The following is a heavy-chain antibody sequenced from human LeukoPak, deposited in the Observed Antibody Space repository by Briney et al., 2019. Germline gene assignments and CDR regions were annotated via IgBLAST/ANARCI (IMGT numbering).Heavy chain of an antibody. J-gene: IGHJ6*02. Sequence: SVKVSCKASGGTFSSYAISWVRQAPGQGLEWMGRIIPILGIANYAQKFQGRVTMTRDTSTSTVYMELSSLRSEDTAVYYCGVTPSARGMDVWGQGTTVTVSS. V-gene: IGHV1-69*04. D-gene: IGHD2-21*02. CDR1: GGTFSSYA. CDR2: IIPILGIA. CDR3: GVTPSARGMDV.